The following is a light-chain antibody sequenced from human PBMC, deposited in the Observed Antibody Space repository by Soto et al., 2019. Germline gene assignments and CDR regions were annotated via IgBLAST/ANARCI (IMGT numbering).Light chain of an antibody. V-gene: IGLV2-8*01. CDR2: EVS. J-gene: IGLJ2*01. Sequence: QSALTQPPSASGSPGQSVTISCTGTSSDVGGYNFVSWYQQYPGKAPKLMIYEVSKRPSGVPDRFSGSKSGNTASLTVSGLQAEDEAHYYGSSNVGSNNLVFGGGTKLTVL. CDR1: SSDVGGYNF. CDR3: SSNVGSNNLV.